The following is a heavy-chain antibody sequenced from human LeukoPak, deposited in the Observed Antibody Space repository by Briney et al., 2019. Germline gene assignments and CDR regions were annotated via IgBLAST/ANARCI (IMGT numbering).Heavy chain of an antibody. CDR3: AKAQGSCGGDTCQYAVDV. Sequence: GGSLRLSCAASGFIFNNYAIAWVRQGPGKGLEWASGISASGSRTYYADSVKGRFTISRDNSKNTLFLQMNSLRAEDTAVYYCAKAQGSCGGDTCQYAVDVWGQGTTVTVSS. D-gene: IGHD2-15*01. CDR1: GFIFNNYA. V-gene: IGHV3-23*01. CDR2: ISASGSRT. J-gene: IGHJ6*02.